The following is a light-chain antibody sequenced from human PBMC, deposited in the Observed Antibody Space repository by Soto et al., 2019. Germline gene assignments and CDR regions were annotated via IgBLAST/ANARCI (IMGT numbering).Light chain of an antibody. J-gene: IGLJ2*01. CDR1: SSDVGGYNY. CDR3: SSYAGSNNFVV. V-gene: IGLV2-8*01. Sequence: QSALTQPPSASGSPGQSVTISCTGTSSDVGGYNYVSWYQQYSGKAPKLMIYEVSKRPSGVPDRFSGSKSGNTASLTVSGLQAEDEDDYYCSSYAGSNNFVVFGGGTKLTVL. CDR2: EVS.